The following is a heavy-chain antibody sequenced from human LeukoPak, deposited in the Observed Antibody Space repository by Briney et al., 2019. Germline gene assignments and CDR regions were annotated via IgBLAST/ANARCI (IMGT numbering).Heavy chain of an antibody. CDR1: GFTFSSYW. Sequence: GGSLRLSCAASGFTFSSYWMSWVRQAPGKGLEWVANIKQDGSEKYYVDSVKGRFTISRDNAKNSLYLQMNSLRAEDTALYYCAKDTYGSGSEGFDYWGQGTLVTVSS. CDR3: AKDTYGSGSEGFDY. CDR2: IKQDGSEK. D-gene: IGHD3-10*01. V-gene: IGHV3-7*03. J-gene: IGHJ4*02.